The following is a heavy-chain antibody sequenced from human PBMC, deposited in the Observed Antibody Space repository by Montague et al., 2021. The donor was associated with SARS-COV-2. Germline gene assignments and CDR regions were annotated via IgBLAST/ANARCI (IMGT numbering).Heavy chain of an antibody. Sequence: SETLSLTCTVSGGSISGSSYDWGWIRQPPGKGLEWIGSVHYTGTTSYNASLKSRLTISVDTSENQFSLKMTSVTASDTAVYYCARQRANAGSFDIWGQGTTVTVSS. CDR1: GGSISGSSYD. D-gene: IGHD1-1*01. V-gene: IGHV4-39*01. J-gene: IGHJ3*02. CDR3: ARQRANAGSFDI. CDR2: VHYTGTT.